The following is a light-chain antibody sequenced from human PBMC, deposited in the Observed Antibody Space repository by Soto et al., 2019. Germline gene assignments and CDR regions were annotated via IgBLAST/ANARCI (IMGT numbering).Light chain of an antibody. CDR2: RNT. CDR3: QSYDSSLSEV. Sequence: QSVLTQPPSVSGAPGQTVTISCTGNSSNIAAGYDVHWYQQLPGKAPKLVIHRNTNRPSGVPDRFSGSKSGTSASLAITGLQAEDEADYYCQSYDSSLSEVFGGGTKLTVL. CDR1: SSNIAAGYD. J-gene: IGLJ2*01. V-gene: IGLV1-40*01.